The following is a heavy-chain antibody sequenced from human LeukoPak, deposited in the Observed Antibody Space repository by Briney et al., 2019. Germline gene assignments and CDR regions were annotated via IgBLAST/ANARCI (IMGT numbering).Heavy chain of an antibody. CDR1: GYTFTGHA. CDR2: INTKTGSP. Sequence: GASVKVSCKASGYTFTGHAMNWVRQAPGQGLEWMGYINTKTGSPTYAQGFTGRFVFSLDTSVSTAYLQISSLKPGDTAVYYCAKGGWVTIAGMDCWGQGTLVTVSS. D-gene: IGHD6-13*01. CDR3: AKGGWVTIAGMDC. J-gene: IGHJ4*02. V-gene: IGHV7-4-1*02.